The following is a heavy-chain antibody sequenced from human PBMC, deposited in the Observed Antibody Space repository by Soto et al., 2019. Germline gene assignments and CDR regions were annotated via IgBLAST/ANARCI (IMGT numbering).Heavy chain of an antibody. CDR1: GGSISSNSYY. D-gene: IGHD3-22*01. J-gene: IGHJ6*02. Sequence: SETLSLTCTVSGGSISSNSYYWGWIRQPPGKGLEWIGNIHYSGSTYYDSSLQSRVTISIDTSKNQFSLKLSSVTATDTAVYYCARDKRTYYYDSSGTLDVWGQGTTVTVSS. V-gene: IGHV4-39*02. CDR2: IHYSGST. CDR3: ARDKRTYYYDSSGTLDV.